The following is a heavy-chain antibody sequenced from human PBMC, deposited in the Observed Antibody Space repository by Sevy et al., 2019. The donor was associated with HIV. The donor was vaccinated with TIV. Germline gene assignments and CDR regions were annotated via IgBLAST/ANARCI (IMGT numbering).Heavy chain of an antibody. Sequence: ASVKVSCKASGYTFTNYEINWVRQATGQGLEWMGWMNPSGNSGYAQKFQARVTMTRDTTTNTAYMELSSLRSEDTAVYYCARMRDFSRGYGMDVWGQWTTVTVSS. J-gene: IGHJ6*02. CDR1: GYTFTNYE. CDR3: ARMRDFSRGYGMDV. D-gene: IGHD3-3*01. V-gene: IGHV1-8*01. CDR2: MNPSGNS.